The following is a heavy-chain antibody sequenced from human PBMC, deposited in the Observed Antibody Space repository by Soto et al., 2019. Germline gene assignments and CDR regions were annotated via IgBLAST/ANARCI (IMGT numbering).Heavy chain of an antibody. CDR3: ARGGSSGWYGVVEYFDY. D-gene: IGHD6-19*01. CDR1: GYTFTSYG. J-gene: IGHJ4*02. Sequence: ASVKVSCKASGYTFTSYGISWVRQAPGQGLEWMGWISAYNGNTNYAQKLQGRVTMTTDTSTSTAYMELRSLRSDDTAVYYCARGGSSGWYGVVEYFDYWGQGTLVTVSS. CDR2: ISAYNGNT. V-gene: IGHV1-18*01.